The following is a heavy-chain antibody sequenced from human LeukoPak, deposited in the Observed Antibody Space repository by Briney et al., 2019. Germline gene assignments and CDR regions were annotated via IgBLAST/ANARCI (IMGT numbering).Heavy chain of an antibody. CDR3: ARDGGGSYHFDY. CDR1: GGSFSGYY. J-gene: IGHJ4*02. CDR2: INHSGST. D-gene: IGHD1-26*01. V-gene: IGHV4-34*01. Sequence: KPSETLSLTCAVYGGSFSGYYWSWIRQPPGKGLEWIGEINHSGSTNYNPSLKSRVTIPVDTSKNQFSLKLSSVTAADTAVYYCARDGGGSYHFDYWGQGTLVTVSS.